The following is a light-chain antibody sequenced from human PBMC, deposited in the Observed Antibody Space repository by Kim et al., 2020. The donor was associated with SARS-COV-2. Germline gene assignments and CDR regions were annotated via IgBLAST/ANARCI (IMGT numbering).Light chain of an antibody. CDR2: AAS. CDR3: QQSNRAPHT. Sequence: DIQMTQSPSSLSASVGDRVTITCRASQSISSYLNWYQQKPGKAPKLLIFAASSLHSGVPSRFSGSGSGTDFTLTINSLHPEDFATYSCQQSNRAPHTFGQGTKLEI. CDR1: QSISSY. V-gene: IGKV1-39*01. J-gene: IGKJ2*01.